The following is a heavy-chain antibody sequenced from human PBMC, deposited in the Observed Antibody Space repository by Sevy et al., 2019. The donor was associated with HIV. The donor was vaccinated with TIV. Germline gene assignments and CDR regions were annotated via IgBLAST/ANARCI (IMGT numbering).Heavy chain of an antibody. CDR1: GFTFTYAW. Sequence: GGSLRLSCAASGFTFTYAWMNWVRQAPGKGLEWVGRIKAKADGGKIDYAAPVRGRFTISRDDSKHTLYLQMSNLKTDDTAVYYCTTDPIILLMVTDGVDVWGQGTTVTVSS. J-gene: IGHJ6*02. CDR2: IKAKADGGKI. CDR3: TTDPIILLMVTDGVDV. V-gene: IGHV3-15*01. D-gene: IGHD2-8*01.